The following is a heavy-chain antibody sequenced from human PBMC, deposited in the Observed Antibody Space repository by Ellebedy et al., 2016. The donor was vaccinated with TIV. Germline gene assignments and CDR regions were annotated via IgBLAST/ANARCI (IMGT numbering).Heavy chain of an antibody. Sequence: AASVKVSCKASGYTFTSYGISWVRQAPGQGLEWMGWISAYNGNTNYAQKLQGRVTITADKSTSTAYMELSSLRSEDTAVYYCAREGPYSGPDYWGQGTLVTVSS. CDR2: ISAYNGNT. V-gene: IGHV1-18*01. CDR3: AREGPYSGPDY. J-gene: IGHJ4*02. D-gene: IGHD3-10*01. CDR1: GYTFTSYG.